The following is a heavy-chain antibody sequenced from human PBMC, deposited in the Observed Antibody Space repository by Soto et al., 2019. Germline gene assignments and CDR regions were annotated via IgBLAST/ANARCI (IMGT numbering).Heavy chain of an antibody. CDR3: ATEEDMVVVPAAIKDY. Sequence: GGSLRLSCAASGFTFSSYSMNWVRQAPGKGLEWVSSISSSSSYIYYADSVKGRFTISRDNAKNSLYLQMNSLRAEDTAVYYCATEEDMVVVPAAIKDYWGQGTLVTVSS. J-gene: IGHJ4*02. CDR1: GFTFSSYS. D-gene: IGHD2-2*02. V-gene: IGHV3-21*01. CDR2: ISSSSSYI.